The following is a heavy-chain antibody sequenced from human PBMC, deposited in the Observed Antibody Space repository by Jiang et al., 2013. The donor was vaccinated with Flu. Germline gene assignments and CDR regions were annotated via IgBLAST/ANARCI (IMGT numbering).Heavy chain of an antibody. V-gene: IGHV4-31*03. CDR1: GGSISSGGYY. CDR2: IYYSGST. Sequence: QTLSLTCTVSGGSISSGGYYWSWIRQHPGKGLEWIGYIYYSGSTYYNPSLKSRVTISVDTSKNQFSLKLSSVTAADTAVYYCARSKGIAVAEFDYWGQGTLVTVSS. D-gene: IGHD6-19*01. CDR3: ARSKGIAVAEFDY. J-gene: IGHJ4*02.